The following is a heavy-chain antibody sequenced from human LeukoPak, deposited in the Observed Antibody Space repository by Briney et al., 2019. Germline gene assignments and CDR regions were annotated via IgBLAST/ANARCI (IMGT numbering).Heavy chain of an antibody. CDR3: ARDAISDGSGTDAFDI. V-gene: IGHV4-59*01. CDR2: IYYSGST. CDR1: GGSISSYY. D-gene: IGHD3-10*01. Sequence: PSETLSLTCTVSGGSISSYYWSWIRQPPGKGLEWIGYIYYSGSTSYNPSLKSRVTISVDTSKNQFSLKLSSVTAADTAVYYCARDAISDGSGTDAFDIWGQGTMVTVSS. J-gene: IGHJ3*02.